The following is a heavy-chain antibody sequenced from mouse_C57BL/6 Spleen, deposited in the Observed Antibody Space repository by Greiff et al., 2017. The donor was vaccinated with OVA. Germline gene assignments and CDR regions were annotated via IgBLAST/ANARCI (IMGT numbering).Heavy chain of an antibody. CDR3: ASWGLVYDGYYVFAY. J-gene: IGHJ3*01. CDR2: IDPSDSYT. V-gene: IGHV1-50*01. D-gene: IGHD2-3*01. Sequence: VQLQQSGAELVKPGASVKLSCKASGYTFTSYWMQWVKQRPGQGLEWIGEIDPSDSYTNYNQKFKGKATLTVDTSSSTAYMQLSSLTSEDSAVYYCASWGLVYDGYYVFAYWGQGTLVTVSA. CDR1: GYTFTSYW.